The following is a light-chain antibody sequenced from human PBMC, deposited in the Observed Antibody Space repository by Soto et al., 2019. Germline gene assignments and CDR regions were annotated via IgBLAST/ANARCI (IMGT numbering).Light chain of an antibody. V-gene: IGLV1-40*01. J-gene: IGLJ1*01. CDR1: SCNIGAGYD. CDR2: GNS. Sequence: QSVLTQPPAVSGAPGQRFTICCAGGSCNIGAGYDVHWYQHLPGTAPKLLIYGNSNRPSGVPDRFSGSKSGTSASLAITGLQAEDEADYYCQSYDSSMSGYVFGTGTRSPA. CDR3: QSYDSSMSGYV.